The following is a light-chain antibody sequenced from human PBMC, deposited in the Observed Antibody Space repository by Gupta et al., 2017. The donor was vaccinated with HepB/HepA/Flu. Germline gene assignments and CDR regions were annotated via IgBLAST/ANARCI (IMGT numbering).Light chain of an antibody. CDR3: QQHYTSPPT. CDR2: WAS. J-gene: IGKJ3*01. CDR1: QSLLYSVNNKNY. Sequence: IVLTQSPASLAVSLGERATINCKSSQSLLYSVNNKNYLVWYQQKPGQPPKLLINWASTRESGVPDRFSGSGSGTDFTLTISSLQAEDVAVYYCQQHYTSPPTFGPGTKVDIK. V-gene: IGKV4-1*01.